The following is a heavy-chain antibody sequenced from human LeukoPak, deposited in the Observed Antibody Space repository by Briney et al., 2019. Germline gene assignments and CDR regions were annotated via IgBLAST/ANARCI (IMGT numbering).Heavy chain of an antibody. D-gene: IGHD1-26*01. V-gene: IGHV3-74*03. CDR1: GFIFTSHW. J-gene: IGHJ4*02. CDR2: INGDGSRR. Sequence: GGSLRLSCAASGFIFTSHWMFWVSQVPGKGRVWVSRINGDGSRREYADSVKDRFTISRDNAKNTLYLQMNSLSAEDTGLYYCVRDPRGDGSSTFGYWGQGTLVTVSS. CDR3: VRDPRGDGSSTFGY.